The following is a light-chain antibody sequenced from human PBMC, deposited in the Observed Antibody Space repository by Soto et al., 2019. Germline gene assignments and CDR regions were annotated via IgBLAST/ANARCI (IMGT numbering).Light chain of an antibody. CDR1: QSVSSSY. CDR2: GAS. J-gene: IGKJ3*01. Sequence: ESVLTQSPGTLSLSPGERATLSCRASQSVSSSYLAWYQQKPGQAPRLLIYGASSRATGTPDRFSGSGSGTDFTLTISRLEPEDFAVYYCQQYGSSLFTFDPRDQGGYQ. V-gene: IGKV3-20*01. CDR3: QQYGSSLFT.